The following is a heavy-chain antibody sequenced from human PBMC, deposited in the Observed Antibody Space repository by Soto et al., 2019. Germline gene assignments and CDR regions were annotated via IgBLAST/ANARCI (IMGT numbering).Heavy chain of an antibody. CDR1: GGSISSGGYS. CDR2: IYDSGST. V-gene: IGHV4-30-2*01. J-gene: IGHJ6*02. CDR3: ARDKGMNYNYYGMDV. Sequence: SETLSLTCAVSGGSISSGGYSWSWIRQPPGKGLEWIGYIYDSGSTYYNPSLKSRVTMSVDRSKNQFSLKLRSVTAADTAVYYCARDKGMNYNYYGMDVWGQGTTVTVSS.